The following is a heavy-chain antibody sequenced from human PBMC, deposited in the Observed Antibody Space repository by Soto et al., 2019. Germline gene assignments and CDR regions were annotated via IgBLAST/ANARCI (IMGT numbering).Heavy chain of an antibody. CDR2: IKQDGGEK. D-gene: IGHD6-19*01. J-gene: IGHJ5*02. CDR3: VRDVAVAGNWFDP. CDR1: GFTFSTYW. V-gene: IGHV3-7*03. Sequence: PGGSLRLSCAASGFTFSTYWMNWVRQAPGKGLEWVANIKQDGGEKYYVDSVKGRFTISRDNAKNLLYLQMNSLRAEDTAVYYCVRDVAVAGNWFDPWGQGTLVTVSS.